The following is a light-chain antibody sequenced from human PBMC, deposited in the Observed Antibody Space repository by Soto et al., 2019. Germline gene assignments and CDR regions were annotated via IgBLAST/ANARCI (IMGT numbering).Light chain of an antibody. CDR2: LGS. Sequence: DIVMTQSPLSLPVTPGEPASISCRSSQSLLHSNGYNFLDWYLQKPGQSPQLLIYLGSNRASGAPDRFSGSGSGTDFTLTISRVEAEDVGVYYCMQALQIPPTFGLGTRVEIK. V-gene: IGKV2-28*01. CDR3: MQALQIPPT. J-gene: IGKJ1*01. CDR1: QSLLHSNGYNF.